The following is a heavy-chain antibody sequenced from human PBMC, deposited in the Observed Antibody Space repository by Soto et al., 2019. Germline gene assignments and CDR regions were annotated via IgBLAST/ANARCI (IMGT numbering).Heavy chain of an antibody. J-gene: IGHJ6*02. CDR3: ARDRPVISINYYYGMDV. Sequence: ASVKVSCKASGYTFTSYYMHWVRQAPGQGLEWMGIINPSGGSTSYAQKFQGRVTMTRDTSTSTVYMELSSLRSEDTAVYYCARDRPVISINYYYGMDVWGQGTTVTVSS. D-gene: IGHD3-22*01. V-gene: IGHV1-46*01. CDR2: INPSGGST. CDR1: GYTFTSYY.